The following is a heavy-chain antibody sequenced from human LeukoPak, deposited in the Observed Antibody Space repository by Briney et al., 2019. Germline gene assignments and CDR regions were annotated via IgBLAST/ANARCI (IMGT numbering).Heavy chain of an antibody. D-gene: IGHD2-15*01. CDR2: IYSGDNT. V-gene: IGHV3-66*02. CDR1: GLSVISNY. CDR3: ARTEYCTRGSCYGLAFDV. Sequence: GGSLRLSCAASGLSVISNYMSWVRQAPGKGLEWISVIYSGDNTYYADSVKGRFTISRDTSKNTLYLQMNSLRAEDTAVYYCARTEYCTRGSCYGLAFDVWGQGAMVTVSS. J-gene: IGHJ3*01.